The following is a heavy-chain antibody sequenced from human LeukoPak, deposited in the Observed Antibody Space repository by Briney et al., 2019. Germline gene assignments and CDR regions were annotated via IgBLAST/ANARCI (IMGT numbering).Heavy chain of an antibody. D-gene: IGHD1-26*01. J-gene: IGHJ6*03. CDR2: IYYSGST. CDR1: GGSISSYY. V-gene: IGHV4-59*01. Sequence: TSETLSLTCTVSGGSISSYYWSWIRQPPGKGLEWIGYIYYSGSTNYNPSLKSRVTISVDTSKNQFSLKLSSVTAADTAVYYCAREIVDGGSTYYYYYYYMDVWGKGTTVTVSS. CDR3: AREIVDGGSTYYYYYYYMDV.